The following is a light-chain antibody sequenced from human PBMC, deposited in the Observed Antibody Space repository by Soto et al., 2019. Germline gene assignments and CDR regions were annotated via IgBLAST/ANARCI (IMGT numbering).Light chain of an antibody. J-gene: IGLJ1*01. V-gene: IGLV2-14*01. CDR2: GVK. CDR1: GRDIGAYDY. Sequence: QSVLTQPASVSGSPGQSITISCPGSGRDIGAYDYGSWYQQHPGKAPKLIIYGVKNRHSGVSNRFSASKSSFTDSLTISGLQTEDEGDYYCGSYTTGYFYVFGTGTQLTVL. CDR3: GSYTTGYFYV.